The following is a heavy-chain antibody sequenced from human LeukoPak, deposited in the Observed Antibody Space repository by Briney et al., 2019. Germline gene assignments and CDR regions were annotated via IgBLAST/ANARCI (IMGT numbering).Heavy chain of an antibody. CDR3: ARPYDSSGYYYY. CDR2: IIPIFGTA. CDR1: GGTFSSYA. V-gene: IGHV1-69*01. Sequence: SVKVSCKASGGTFSSYAISWVRQAPGQVLEWMGGIIPIFGTANYAQKFQGRVTITADESTSTAYMELSSLRSEDTAVYYCARPYDSSGYYYYWGQGTLVTVSS. J-gene: IGHJ4*02. D-gene: IGHD3-22*01.